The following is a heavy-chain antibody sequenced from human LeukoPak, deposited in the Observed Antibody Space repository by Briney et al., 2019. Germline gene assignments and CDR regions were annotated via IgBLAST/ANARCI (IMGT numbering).Heavy chain of an antibody. D-gene: IGHD2-2*02. Sequence: SSETLSLTCAVYGGSFSGYYWSWIRQPPGKGLEWIGEINHSGSTNYNPSLKSRVTISVDTSKNQFPLKLSSVTAADTAVYYCAGAYCSSTSCYRRAYYYYGMDVWGQGTTVTVSS. CDR2: INHSGST. CDR3: AGAYCSSTSCYRRAYYYYGMDV. J-gene: IGHJ6*02. CDR1: GGSFSGYY. V-gene: IGHV4-34*01.